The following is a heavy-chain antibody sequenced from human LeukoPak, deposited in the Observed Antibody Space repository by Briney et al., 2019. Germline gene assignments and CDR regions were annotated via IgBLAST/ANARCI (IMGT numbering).Heavy chain of an antibody. CDR2: ISYEGSNK. V-gene: IGHV3-30-3*01. Sequence: GRSLRLSCAPSGFTFSRYAMHGVPHSPGGGVGGVAVISYEGSNKYYAHSVKGRFPLSRDNSKNTLYLQMNSLRAEEPGGYYCARAYLRCDGHPVDYWGQGTLVTVSS. CDR3: ARAYLRCDGHPVDY. CDR1: GFTFSRYA. D-gene: IGHD2-21*01. J-gene: IGHJ4*02.